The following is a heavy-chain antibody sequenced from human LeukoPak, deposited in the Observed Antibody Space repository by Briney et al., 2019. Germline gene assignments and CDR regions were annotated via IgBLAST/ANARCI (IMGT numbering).Heavy chain of an antibody. CDR3: AGGTSLDAFDI. Sequence: ASVKVSCKASGYTFTGYYMHWARQAPGQGLEWMGWINPNSGGTHYAQKFQDRVTMTRDTSISTAYMELSRLRSDDTAVYYCAGGTSLDAFDIWGQGTMVTVSS. CDR2: INPNSGGT. J-gene: IGHJ3*02. V-gene: IGHV1-2*02. D-gene: IGHD2-2*01. CDR1: GYTFTGYY.